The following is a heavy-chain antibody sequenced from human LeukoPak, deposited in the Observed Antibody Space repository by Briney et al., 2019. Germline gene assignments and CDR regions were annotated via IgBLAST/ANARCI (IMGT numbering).Heavy chain of an antibody. CDR1: GYTFPNFG. CDR2: ISPNSGNT. V-gene: IGHV1-18*01. Sequence: ASVKVSCKASGYTFPNFGITWVRHAPGQGLEWMGWISPNSGNTKSAQKFQGRVTMTTDTSTSTAYMELRSLRSDDTAVYYCARQGVTAAENNYSYYYMDFWGKGTTVTVSS. CDR3: ARQGVTAAENNYSYYYMDF. J-gene: IGHJ6*03. D-gene: IGHD6-13*01.